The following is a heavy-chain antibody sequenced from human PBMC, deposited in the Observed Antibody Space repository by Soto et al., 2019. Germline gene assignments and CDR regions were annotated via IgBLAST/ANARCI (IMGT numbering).Heavy chain of an antibody. Sequence: PGGSLRLSXAASGFTFSSYGMHWVRQAPGKGLEWVAVIWYDGSNKYYADSVKGRFTISRDNSKNTLYLQMNSLRAEDTAVYYCARDPTVTTPGYWGQGTLVTVSS. CDR1: GFTFSSYG. D-gene: IGHD4-4*01. CDR2: IWYDGSNK. V-gene: IGHV3-33*01. CDR3: ARDPTVTTPGY. J-gene: IGHJ4*02.